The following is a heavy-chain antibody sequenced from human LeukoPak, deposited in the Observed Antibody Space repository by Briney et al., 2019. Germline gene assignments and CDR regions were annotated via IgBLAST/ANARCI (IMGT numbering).Heavy chain of an antibody. J-gene: IGHJ4*02. Sequence: SETLSLTCTVSGGSISSYYWSWIRQPAGKGLEWIGRIYTSGSTNYNASLKSRVSMSVDTSKNQFSLKRSSVTAADTAVFYCARENSGSYREFDYWGQGTLVTVSS. V-gene: IGHV4-4*07. CDR1: GGSISSYY. D-gene: IGHD1-26*01. CDR2: IYTSGST. CDR3: ARENSGSYREFDY.